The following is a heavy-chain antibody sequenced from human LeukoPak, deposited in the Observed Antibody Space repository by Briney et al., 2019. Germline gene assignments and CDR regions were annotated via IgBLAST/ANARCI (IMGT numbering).Heavy chain of an antibody. J-gene: IGHJ4*02. D-gene: IGHD6-6*01. CDR2: ISGSGGNT. V-gene: IGHV3-23*01. CDR1: GFIFTNHV. CDR3: ARLVSNAGQ. Sequence: GGSLRLSYAAYGFIFTNHVMSSVRQAPGKGPEWVSGISGSGGNTYYTDSVKGRFTISRDNSKNTLYLQMNSLRAEDTAVYYCARLVSNAGQWRQGTLVTVSS.